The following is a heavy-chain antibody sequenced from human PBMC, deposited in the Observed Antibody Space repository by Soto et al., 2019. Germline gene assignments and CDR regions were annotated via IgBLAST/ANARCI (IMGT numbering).Heavy chain of an antibody. CDR2: IYYSGST. Sequence: SETLSLTCTVSGGSISSGDYYWSWIRQPPGKGLEWIGYIYYSGSTYYNPSLKSRVTISVDTSKNQFSLKLSSVTAADTAVYYCDRGYCTNGVCSPGALGGMDVWGQGTTVTVSS. CDR1: GGSISSGDYY. CDR3: DRGYCTNGVCSPGALGGMDV. V-gene: IGHV4-30-4*01. D-gene: IGHD2-8*01. J-gene: IGHJ6*02.